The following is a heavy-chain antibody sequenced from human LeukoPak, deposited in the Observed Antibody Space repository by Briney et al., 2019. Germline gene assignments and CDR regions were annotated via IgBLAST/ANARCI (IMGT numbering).Heavy chain of an antibody. J-gene: IGHJ5*02. CDR1: GGTFSSYA. D-gene: IGHD3-3*01. CDR2: IIPIFGTA. Sequence: ASVKVSCKASGGTFSSYAISWVRQAPGQGLEWMGGIIPIFGTANYAQKFQGRVTITADESTSTAYMELSSLRSEDTAVYYCARDAVGITIFGVVIRPYNWFDPWGQGTLVTVSS. CDR3: ARDAVGITIFGVVIRPYNWFDP. V-gene: IGHV1-69*13.